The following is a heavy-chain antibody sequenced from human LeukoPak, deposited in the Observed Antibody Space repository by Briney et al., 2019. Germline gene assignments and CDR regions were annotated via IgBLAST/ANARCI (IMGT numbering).Heavy chain of an antibody. D-gene: IGHD6-13*01. CDR3: AKTSPPYSSSWYGY. CDR2: ISGSGGST. V-gene: IGHV3-23*01. J-gene: IGHJ4*02. CDR1: GFTLSSYA. Sequence: PGASLRLSCAASGFTLSSYAMSWVRQAPGRGLEWVSAISGSGGSTYYADSVKGRFTISRDNSKNTLYLQMNSLRAEDTAVYYCAKTSPPYSSSWYGYWGQGTLVTVSS.